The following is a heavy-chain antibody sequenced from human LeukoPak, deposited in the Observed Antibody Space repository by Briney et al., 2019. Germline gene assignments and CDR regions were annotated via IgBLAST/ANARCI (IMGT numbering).Heavy chain of an antibody. CDR3: ATSYSG. CDR2: ISISGSTI. V-gene: IGHV3-48*03. Sequence: GGALRLSCTASGFTFSSYEMNWVRQAPGKGLEWVSYISISGSTIYYADSVRGRFTISRDNAKNSLYLQMNSLRAEDTAVYYCATSYSGWGQGTLVTVSS. CDR1: GFTFSSYE. J-gene: IGHJ4*02. D-gene: IGHD6-13*01.